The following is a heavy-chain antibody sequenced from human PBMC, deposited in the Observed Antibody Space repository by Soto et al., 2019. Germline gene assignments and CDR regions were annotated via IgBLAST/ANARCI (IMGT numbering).Heavy chain of an antibody. J-gene: IGHJ4*02. Sequence: GGSLRLSCAASGFTFSSYAMSWVRQAPGKGLEWVSAISGSGGSTYYADSVKGRFTISRDNSKKTLYLQMNSLRAEDTAVYYCAKDRGDCNGGSCYSLLDYWGQGTLVTVSS. CDR3: AKDRGDCNGGSCYSLLDY. D-gene: IGHD2-15*01. CDR1: GFTFSSYA. V-gene: IGHV3-23*01. CDR2: ISGSGGST.